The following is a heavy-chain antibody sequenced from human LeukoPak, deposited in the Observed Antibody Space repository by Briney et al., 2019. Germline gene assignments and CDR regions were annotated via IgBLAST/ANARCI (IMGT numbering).Heavy chain of an antibody. CDR3: ARVGRRAYYYDSSGYPIDY. V-gene: IGHV1-2*02. D-gene: IGHD3-22*01. CDR2: ISPNSGGT. J-gene: IGHJ4*02. Sequence: ASVKVSCKASGYTFTGYYMHWVRQAPGQGLEWMGWISPNSGGTNYAQKFQGRVTMTRDTSISTAYMELSRLRSDDTAVYYCARVGRRAYYYDSSGYPIDYWGQGTLVTASS. CDR1: GYTFTGYY.